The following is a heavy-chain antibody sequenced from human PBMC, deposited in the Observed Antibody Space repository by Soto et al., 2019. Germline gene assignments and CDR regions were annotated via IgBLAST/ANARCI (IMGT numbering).Heavy chain of an antibody. D-gene: IGHD3-22*01. Sequence: ASVKVSCKASGYTFTGYYMHWVRQAPGQGLEWMGWINPNSGGTNYAQKFQGRVTMTRDTSISTAYMELSRLRSDDTAAYYCARVRETYYYDSSGESYFDYWGQGTLVTVSS. CDR2: INPNSGGT. J-gene: IGHJ4*02. CDR3: ARVRETYYYDSSGESYFDY. CDR1: GYTFTGYY. V-gene: IGHV1-2*02.